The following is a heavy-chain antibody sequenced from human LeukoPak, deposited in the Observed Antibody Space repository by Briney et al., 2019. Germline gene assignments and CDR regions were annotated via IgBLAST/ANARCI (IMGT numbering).Heavy chain of an antibody. D-gene: IGHD6-13*01. Sequence: PSETLSLTCTVSGGSISSYYWSWIRQPPGKGLEWIGYIYYSGSTNYNPSLKSRVTISVDTSKNQFSLKLSSVTAADTAVYYCASGRSSSWPPYHYFDYWGQGTLVTVSS. J-gene: IGHJ4*02. V-gene: IGHV4-59*01. CDR3: ASGRSSSWPPYHYFDY. CDR1: GGSISSYY. CDR2: IYYSGST.